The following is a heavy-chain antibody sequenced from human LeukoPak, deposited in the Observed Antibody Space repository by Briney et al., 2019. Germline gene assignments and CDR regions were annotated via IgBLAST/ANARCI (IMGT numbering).Heavy chain of an antibody. CDR1: GGSISIYY. V-gene: IGHV4-59*01. J-gene: IGHJ5*02. Sequence: PSETLSLTCTVSGGSISIYYWTWIRQPPGKGLEWIGYIYYSGSTNYNPSLKSRVTMSVDTSTNQFSLKLSSVTAADTAVYYCARGHPFDPWGQGTLVTVSS. CDR3: ARGHPFDP. CDR2: IYYSGST.